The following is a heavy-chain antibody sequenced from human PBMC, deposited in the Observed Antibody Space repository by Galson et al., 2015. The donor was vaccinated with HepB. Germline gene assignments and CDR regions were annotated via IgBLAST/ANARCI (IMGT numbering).Heavy chain of an antibody. CDR1: GDSVSNNNAA. CDR2: TYYRAKWYN. Sequence: CAISGDSVSNNNAAWYWIRRSPSRGLEWLGRTYYRAKWYNNYAPSVRGRITISPDTSKNHFSLHLNSVTPEDTAVYYCARVGGTIYYYGVDVWGQGTTVTVSS. V-gene: IGHV6-1*01. J-gene: IGHJ6*02. D-gene: IGHD1-14*01. CDR3: ARVGGTIYYYGVDV.